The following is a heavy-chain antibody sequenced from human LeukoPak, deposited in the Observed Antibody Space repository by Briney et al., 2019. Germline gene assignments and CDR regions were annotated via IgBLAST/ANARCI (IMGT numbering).Heavy chain of an antibody. D-gene: IGHD3-3*01. CDR1: GFTFSSYS. CDR2: ISSSSSYI. J-gene: IGHJ4*02. V-gene: IGHV3-21*01. Sequence: GGSLRLSCAVSGFTFSSYSMNWVRQAPGKGLEWVSSISSSSSYIYYADSVKGRFTISRDNAKNSLYLQMNSLRAEDTAVYYCERGPLRVVIIEVHFDYWGQGTLVTVSS. CDR3: ERGPLRVVIIEVHFDY.